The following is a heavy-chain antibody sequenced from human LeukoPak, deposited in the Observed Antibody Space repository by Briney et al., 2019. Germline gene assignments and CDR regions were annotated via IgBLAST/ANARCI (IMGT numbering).Heavy chain of an antibody. CDR3: ARYYDSSGFGIDY. J-gene: IGHJ4*02. V-gene: IGHV4-61*01. CDR2: IYYSGST. CDR1: GGSVSSGSYY. Sequence: SETLSLTCTVSGGSVSSGSYYWSWIRQPPGKGLEWIGYIYYSGSTNYNPSLKSRVTISIDTSKNQFSLKLSSVTAADTAVYYCARYYDSSGFGIDYWGQGTLVTVSS. D-gene: IGHD3-22*01.